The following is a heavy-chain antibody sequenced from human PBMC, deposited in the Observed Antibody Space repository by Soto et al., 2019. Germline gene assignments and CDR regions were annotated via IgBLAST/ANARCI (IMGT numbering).Heavy chain of an antibody. CDR2: IYSGGST. J-gene: IGHJ4*02. Sequence: GGSLRLSCAASGFTVSSNYMSWVRQAPGKGLEWVSVIYSGGSTYYADSEKGRFTISRDNSKNTLYLQMNSLRAEDTAVYYCAREGVDSSGYEYYFDYWGQGTLVTVSS. CDR1: GFTVSSNY. D-gene: IGHD3-22*01. CDR3: AREGVDSSGYEYYFDY. V-gene: IGHV3-66*01.